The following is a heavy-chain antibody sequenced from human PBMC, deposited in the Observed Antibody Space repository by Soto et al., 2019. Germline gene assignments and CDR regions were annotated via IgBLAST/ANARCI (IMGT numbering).Heavy chain of an antibody. Sequence: EVQLVESGGGLVQPGRSLRLSCVASGFTFDSYAMHWVRQAPGKGLEWVSGISWNSGSIGYEDSVKGRFTISRDNAQHSLYLEMNSLRVEDTAFYYCVKDIHEQWLVSHFEYWGQGALFTVSS. V-gene: IGHV3-9*01. J-gene: IGHJ4*02. CDR3: VKDIHEQWLVSHFEY. CDR1: GFTFDSYA. D-gene: IGHD6-19*01. CDR2: ISWNSGSI.